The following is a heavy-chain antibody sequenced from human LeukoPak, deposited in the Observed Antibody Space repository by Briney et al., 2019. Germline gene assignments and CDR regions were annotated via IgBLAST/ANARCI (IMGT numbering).Heavy chain of an antibody. CDR1: EFSFTSHA. Sequence: GGCLRLSCAAPEFSFTSHAMSWVRQAPGKGLEWVSTIGIYSVLTLCADAGKGRFTLSRDNSKNTLDLQMNNLKVDDTAIYYCAMGDGIGKQPRASYFDNWGRGTLVTVSS. CDR2: IGIYSVLT. V-gene: IGHV3-23*01. CDR3: AMGDGIGKQPRASYFDN. D-gene: IGHD5-24*01. J-gene: IGHJ4*02.